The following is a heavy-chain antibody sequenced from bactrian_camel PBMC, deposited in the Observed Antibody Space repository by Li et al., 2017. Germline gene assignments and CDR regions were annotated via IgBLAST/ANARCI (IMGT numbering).Heavy chain of an antibody. CDR1: GYRYSTYC. V-gene: IGHV3S53*01. D-gene: IGHD1*01. J-gene: IGHJ4*01. CDR2: IDSDGRT. CDR3: AAVVCRYALGKRTTFGLREDEYNY. Sequence: HVQLVESGGGSVQAGESLRLSCVVSGYRYSTYCMGWFRQVPGNEREPLASIDSDGRTSVADSVKGRFTISRDNGKNMMYLQMNSLKTEDSDMYYCAAVVCRYALGKRTTFGLREDEYNYWGQ.